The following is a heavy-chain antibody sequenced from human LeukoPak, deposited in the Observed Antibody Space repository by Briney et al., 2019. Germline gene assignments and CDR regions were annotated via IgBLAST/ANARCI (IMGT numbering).Heavy chain of an antibody. CDR2: IYPGDSDT. D-gene: IGHD3-22*01. Sequence: GESLKISCKGSGYSFTSYWIGWVRQMPGKGLEWMGIIYPGDSDTRYSPSFQGQVTISADKSISTAYLQWSSLKASDTAMYYCARRRVYDSSGDPHGAFDYWGQGTLVTVSS. V-gene: IGHV5-51*01. CDR1: GYSFTSYW. J-gene: IGHJ4*02. CDR3: ARRRVYDSSGDPHGAFDY.